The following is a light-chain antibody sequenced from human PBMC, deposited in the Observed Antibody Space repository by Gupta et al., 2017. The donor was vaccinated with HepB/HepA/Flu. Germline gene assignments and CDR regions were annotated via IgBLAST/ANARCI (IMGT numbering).Light chain of an antibody. V-gene: IGKV3-11*01. Sequence: EIALTQSPATLSLSPVERATLSCRASQSVSSYLAWDQQKPGQAPRILSYDASNRATDIEGRFSGSGAGTDFTLTIISREAEDFAGYDCHPRSNWTFGQGTNVEIK. CDR2: DAS. CDR3: HPRSNWT. J-gene: IGKJ1*01. CDR1: QSVSSY.